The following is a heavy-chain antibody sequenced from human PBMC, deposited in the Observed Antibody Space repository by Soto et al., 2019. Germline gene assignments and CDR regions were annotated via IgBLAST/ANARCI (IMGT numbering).Heavy chain of an antibody. Sequence: QVQLQQWGAGLLKPSETLSLTCAVYGGSFSGYYWSWIRQTPGKGLEWIGEINDSGSTNNNPSRKRRVTKLEDTPKNQFSLKLSSVTAADTAVYYCARGLLLWFGELSRRGGYYYYMDVCGKGTTVTVSS. D-gene: IGHD3-10*01. CDR2: INDSGST. CDR3: ARGLLLWFGELSRRGGYYYYMDV. CDR1: GGSFSGYY. V-gene: IGHV4-34*01. J-gene: IGHJ6*03.